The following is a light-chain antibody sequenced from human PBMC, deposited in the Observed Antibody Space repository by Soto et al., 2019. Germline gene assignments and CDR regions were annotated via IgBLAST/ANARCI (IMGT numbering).Light chain of an antibody. Sequence: QSVLTQPASVSGSPGQSITISCTGTSSDVGGYNYVSWYQQHPGKAPKLMIYEVSNRPSGVSNRFSGSKSGNTASLTISGLQAEDEADYYCSSYTNISTPLSVFGTGTKGTVL. J-gene: IGLJ1*01. CDR2: EVS. CDR1: SSDVGGYNY. CDR3: SSYTNISTPLSV. V-gene: IGLV2-14*01.